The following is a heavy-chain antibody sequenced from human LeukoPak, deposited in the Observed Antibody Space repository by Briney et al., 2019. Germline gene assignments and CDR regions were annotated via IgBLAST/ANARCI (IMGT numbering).Heavy chain of an antibody. Sequence: PSETLSLTCTVSGGSLSSGYYYGRWLRQPPRKGLEWIGYIYYCGSTYYNTSLKSRVTISVDTSKTQLYLKLSSVTAADTAVYYCAIGYSYGYSYGMDVWGQGTTVSVSS. CDR1: GGSLSSGYYY. CDR3: AIGYSYGYSYGMDV. J-gene: IGHJ6*02. V-gene: IGHV4-30-4*01. CDR2: IYYCGST. D-gene: IGHD5-18*01.